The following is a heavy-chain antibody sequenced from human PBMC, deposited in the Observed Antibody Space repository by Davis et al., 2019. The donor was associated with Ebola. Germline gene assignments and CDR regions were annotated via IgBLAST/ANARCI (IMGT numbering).Heavy chain of an antibody. D-gene: IGHD2-8*01. CDR2: ISGSGNGDGP. Sequence: GGSLRLSCAASGFSFSNCAMSWVRQVPGKGLEWVSGISGSGNGDGPYYADSVKGRFTISRDNAKNTLYLQMNSLRAEDTAVYYCARDNGLTSDAFDIWGQGTMVTVSS. CDR3: ARDNGLTSDAFDI. J-gene: IGHJ3*02. V-gene: IGHV3-23*01. CDR1: GFSFSNCA.